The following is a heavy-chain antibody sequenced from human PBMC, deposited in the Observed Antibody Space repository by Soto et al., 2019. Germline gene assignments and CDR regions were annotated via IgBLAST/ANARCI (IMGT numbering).Heavy chain of an antibody. D-gene: IGHD7-27*01. J-gene: IGHJ4*02. CDR1: GGTFSSYA. CDR3: AGLHPNFGFFY. V-gene: IGHV1-69*06. CDR2: IIPIFGTA. Sequence: AASVKVSCKASGGTFSSYAISWVRQAPGQGLEWMGGIIPIFGTANYAQKFQGRVTITADKSTSTAYMELSSLRSEDTAVYYCAGLHPNFGFFYWGQGTLVTVSS.